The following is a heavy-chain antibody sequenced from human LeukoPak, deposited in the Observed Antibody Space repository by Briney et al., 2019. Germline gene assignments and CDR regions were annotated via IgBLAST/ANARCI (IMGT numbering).Heavy chain of an antibody. D-gene: IGHD3-3*01. J-gene: IGHJ4*02. Sequence: PGRSLRLSCAASGFTFSRYGMHWVRQPPGKGLEWVAVIWNDGSDKYHADSVKGRFTISRDNSKNTLYLQMNSLRVEDTAVYYCARGGPEWPLDYWGQGTLVTVST. CDR3: ARGGPEWPLDY. CDR1: GFTFSRYG. CDR2: IWNDGSDK. V-gene: IGHV3-33*08.